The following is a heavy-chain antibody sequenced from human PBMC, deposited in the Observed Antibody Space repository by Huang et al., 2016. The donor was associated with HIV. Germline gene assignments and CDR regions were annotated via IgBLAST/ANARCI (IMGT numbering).Heavy chain of an antibody. D-gene: IGHD6-6*01. CDR2: IYYSGST. Sequence: QVQLQESGPGLVKPSETLSLTCTVSGGSMSSYSWSWIRQPPGKGLEWIGYIYYSGSTNDNPSLKSRVTISVDTSKNQFSLRLSSVTAADTAVYYCASASIAARRWFDPWGQGSLVTVSS. J-gene: IGHJ5*02. CDR1: GGSMSSYS. V-gene: IGHV4-59*01. CDR3: ASASIAARRWFDP.